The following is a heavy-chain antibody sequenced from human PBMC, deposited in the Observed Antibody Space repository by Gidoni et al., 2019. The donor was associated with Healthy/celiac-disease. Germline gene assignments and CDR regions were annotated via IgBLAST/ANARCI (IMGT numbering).Heavy chain of an antibody. J-gene: IGHJ4*02. CDR2: TRKKAHRYTT. CDR3: AREGGYCSGGSCYVRWFDY. CDR1: AFTFSSHS. V-gene: IGHV3-72*01. Sequence: EVQLVESGGGLVQPGGSLRLSCAASAFTFSSHSVNWVRQAPGKGLEWVGRTRKKAHRYTTADAAYVKGRFTISRDDSKNSLYLKMNSLKPENTAVYYCAREGGYCSGGSCYVRWFDYWGQGTLVTVSS. D-gene: IGHD2-15*01.